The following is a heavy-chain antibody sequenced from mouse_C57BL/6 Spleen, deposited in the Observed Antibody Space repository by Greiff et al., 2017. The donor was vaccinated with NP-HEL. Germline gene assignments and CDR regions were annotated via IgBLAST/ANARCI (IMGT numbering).Heavy chain of an antibody. D-gene: IGHD2-1*01. V-gene: IGHV5-17*01. J-gene: IGHJ3*01. Sequence: EVHLVESGGGLVKPGGSLKLSCAASGFTFSDYGMHWVRQAPEKGLEWVAYISSGSSTIYYADTVKGRFTISRDNAKNTLFLQMTSLRSEDTAMYYCARGGFYGNYAYWGQGTLVTVSA. CDR2: ISSGSSTI. CDR1: GFTFSDYG. CDR3: ARGGFYGNYAY.